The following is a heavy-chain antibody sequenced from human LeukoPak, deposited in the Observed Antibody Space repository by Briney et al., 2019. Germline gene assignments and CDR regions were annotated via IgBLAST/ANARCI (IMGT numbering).Heavy chain of an antibody. J-gene: IGHJ5*02. V-gene: IGHV4-39*01. CDR2: IYYSGST. Sequence: SETLSLTCTVSGGSISSSSYYWGWIRQPPGKGLEWIGSIYYSGSTYYNPSLKSRVTISVDTSKNQFSLKLSSVTAADTAVYYCAMEMDHVIYYLNWFDPWGQGTLVTVSS. D-gene: IGHD2/OR15-2a*01. CDR1: GGSISSSSYY. CDR3: AMEMDHVIYYLNWFDP.